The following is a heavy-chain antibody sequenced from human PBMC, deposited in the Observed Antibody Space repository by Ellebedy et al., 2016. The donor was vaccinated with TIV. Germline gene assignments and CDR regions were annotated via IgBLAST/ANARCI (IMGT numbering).Heavy chain of an antibody. J-gene: IGHJ5*02. D-gene: IGHD6-6*01. Sequence: SETLSLTXAVYGGSFSGYYWSWNRQPPGKGLEWIGEINHSGSTNYNPSLKSRVTISVDTSKNQFSLKLSSVTAADTAVYYCARGRRAARSGGWFNPWGQGTLVTVSS. V-gene: IGHV4-34*01. CDR2: INHSGST. CDR3: ARGRRAARSGGWFNP. CDR1: GGSFSGYY.